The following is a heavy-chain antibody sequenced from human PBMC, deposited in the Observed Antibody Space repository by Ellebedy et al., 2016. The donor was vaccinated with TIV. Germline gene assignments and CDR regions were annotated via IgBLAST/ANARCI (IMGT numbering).Heavy chain of an antibody. CDR1: GFTFSSYA. Sequence: GESLKISXAASGFTFSSYAMHWVRQAPGKGLEWVAVISYDGSNKYYADSVKGRFTISRDNSKNTLYLQMNSLRAEDTAVYYCASFEYSSSSWGQGTLVTVSS. CDR2: ISYDGSNK. V-gene: IGHV3-30-3*01. D-gene: IGHD6-6*01. J-gene: IGHJ4*02. CDR3: ASFEYSSSS.